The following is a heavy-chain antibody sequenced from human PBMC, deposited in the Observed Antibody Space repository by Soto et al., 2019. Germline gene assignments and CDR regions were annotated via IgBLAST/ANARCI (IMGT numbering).Heavy chain of an antibody. J-gene: IGHJ3*02. Sequence: QVQLVQSGAEVKKPGASVKISCEASGYSFTSQYVHWVRQAPGQGLEWMGIINPNGGSTTYAQKFQGRVTMTRGTSTSKVYRELGSLTSEDTAVYYRARDQGLRPGGGTEPLDIWGQGTMVTVAS. V-gene: IGHV1-46*03. CDR1: GYSFTSQY. CDR2: INPNGGST. D-gene: IGHD5-12*01. CDR3: ARDQGLRPGGGTEPLDI.